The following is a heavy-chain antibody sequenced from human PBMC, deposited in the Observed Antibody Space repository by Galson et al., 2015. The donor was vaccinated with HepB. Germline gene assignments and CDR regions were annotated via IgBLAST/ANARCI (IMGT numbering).Heavy chain of an antibody. CDR2: INHSGST. J-gene: IGHJ6*03. V-gene: IGHV4-34*01. D-gene: IGHD1-14*01. Sequence: TLSLTCAVYGGSFSGYYWSWIRQPPGKGLEWIGEINHSGSTNYSPSLKSRVITSLDTSKNQFSLKLTSVTAADTAVYYCARARRGTRYLYDDMDVWGKGTMVTVSS. CDR3: ARARRGTRYLYDDMDV. CDR1: GGSFSGYY.